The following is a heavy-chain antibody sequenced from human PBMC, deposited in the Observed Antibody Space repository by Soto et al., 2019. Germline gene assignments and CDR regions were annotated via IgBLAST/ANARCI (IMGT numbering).Heavy chain of an antibody. J-gene: IGHJ3*02. CDR2: ISANSGDT. V-gene: IGHV1-18*04. CDR3: ARGALVLGAFDI. Sequence: GASVKVSCKASGYTFTGYYMHWVRQAPGQGLEWMGWISANSGDTNYAQKLQGRVTMTTDTSTSTAYMELRSLRSDDTAVYYCARGALVLGAFDIWGQGTMVTVSS. D-gene: IGHD6-13*01. CDR1: GYTFTGYY.